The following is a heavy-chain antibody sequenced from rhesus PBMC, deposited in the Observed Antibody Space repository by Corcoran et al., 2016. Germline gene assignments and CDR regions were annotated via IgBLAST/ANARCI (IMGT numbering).Heavy chain of an antibody. V-gene: IGHV4-127*01. CDR1: GYSISSGYG. Sequence: QVQLQESGPGLVKPSETLSLTCAVSGYSISSGYGWSWIRQPPGKGREWIGYIGGSSGSTHYNPALKRRVTISNDPSKNRVSLKLSSVTAADTAVYSCARDGEIAAAGTMSYWGQGVLVTVSS. CDR3: ARDGEIAAAGTMSY. D-gene: IGHD6-31*01. J-gene: IGHJ4*01. CDR2: IGGSSGST.